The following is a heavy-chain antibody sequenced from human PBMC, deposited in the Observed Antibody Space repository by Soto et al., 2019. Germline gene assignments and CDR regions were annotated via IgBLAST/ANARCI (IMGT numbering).Heavy chain of an antibody. Sequence: SETLSLTCTISGCSVSTYYWSWIRQPPGKALEWIGLTSYSGSTNYNPSLKSRVTMAVDTSKNQFSLTLSSVTAADTAVYYCARDRPYCSGGSCYGGPYDYWGQGTLVTVSS. J-gene: IGHJ4*02. V-gene: IGHV4-59*02. CDR1: GCSVSTYY. CDR3: ARDRPYCSGGSCYGGPYDY. D-gene: IGHD2-15*01. CDR2: TSYSGST.